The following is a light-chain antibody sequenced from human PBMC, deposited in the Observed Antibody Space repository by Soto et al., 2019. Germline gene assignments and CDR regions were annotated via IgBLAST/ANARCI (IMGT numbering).Light chain of an antibody. CDR1: SGHSDYA. V-gene: IGLV4-69*01. CDR2: VTSDGSH. Sequence: QLVLTQSPSASASPGASVKLTGTLSSGHSDYAIAWHQQQPEKGPRYLMKVTSDGSHTKGDGIPDRFSGSSSGADRYLTIYSLRSDDEADYYCQAWGTGGVFGGGTELTVL. J-gene: IGLJ3*02. CDR3: QAWGTGGV.